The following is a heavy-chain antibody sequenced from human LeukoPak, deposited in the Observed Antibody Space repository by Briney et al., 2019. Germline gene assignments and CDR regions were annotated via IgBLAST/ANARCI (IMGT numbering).Heavy chain of an antibody. J-gene: IGHJ4*02. Sequence: GGSLRLSCAASGFTFSDYYMSWIRQAPGKGLEWVSYISSGGSTIYYADSVKGRFTISRDNAKISLFLQMNSLRADDTAVYYCAKDLGVYCSTPSCPADYWGQGTLVTVSS. CDR2: ISSGGSTI. V-gene: IGHV3-11*01. CDR3: AKDLGVYCSTPSCPADY. D-gene: IGHD2-2*01. CDR1: GFTFSDYY.